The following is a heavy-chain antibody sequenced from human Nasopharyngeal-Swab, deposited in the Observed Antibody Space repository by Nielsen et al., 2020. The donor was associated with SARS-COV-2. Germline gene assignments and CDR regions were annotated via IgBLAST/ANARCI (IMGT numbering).Heavy chain of an antibody. J-gene: IGHJ4*02. CDR3: ARPPGGSYYFDY. D-gene: IGHD1-26*01. Sequence: GGSLRLSCVGSGLSFSRYAMHWVRQAPGKGLEWVAVISYDGSNKYYADSVKGRFTISRDNSKNTLYLQMNSLRAEDTAVYYCARPPGGSYYFDYWGQGTLVTVSS. CDR2: ISYDGSNK. CDR1: GLSFSRYA. V-gene: IGHV3-30-3*01.